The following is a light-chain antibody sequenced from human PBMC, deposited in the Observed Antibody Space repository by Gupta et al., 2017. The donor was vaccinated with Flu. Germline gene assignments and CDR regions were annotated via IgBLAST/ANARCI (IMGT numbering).Light chain of an antibody. J-gene: IGLJ1*01. Sequence: QSAPTQPRSVSGSPGQSVTISCTGTSNDVGGSNRVSWYEQRPGKAPKLILYDVTERPSGVPDRFSGSKSGNTASLTISVLQADDEADYYCSSYAGRVTWVFGTGTTVTVL. CDR2: DVT. V-gene: IGLV2-11*01. CDR3: SSYAGRVTWV. CDR1: SNDVGGSNR.